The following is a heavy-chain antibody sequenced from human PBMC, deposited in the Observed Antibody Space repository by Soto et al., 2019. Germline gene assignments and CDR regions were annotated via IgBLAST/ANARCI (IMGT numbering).Heavy chain of an antibody. CDR3: AKVIRADSTSSNFYYYSGLDV. Sequence: QVQLVESGGGVVQPGRSLRLSCAASGFTFRTYGMHWVRQAPGKGLEWLAVISNNGINKYYADSVKGRFTISRDNSREPLFLQMNNLRGEDTAIYYCAKVIRADSTSSNFYYYSGLDVWGQGTTVTLSS. D-gene: IGHD6-6*01. CDR2: ISNNGINK. CDR1: GFTFRTYG. V-gene: IGHV3-30*18. J-gene: IGHJ6*02.